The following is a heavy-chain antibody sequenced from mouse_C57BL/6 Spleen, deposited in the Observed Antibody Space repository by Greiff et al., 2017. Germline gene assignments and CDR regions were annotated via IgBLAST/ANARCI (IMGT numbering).Heavy chain of an antibody. Sequence: EVQLVESGGGLVKPGGSLKLSCAASGFTFSSYAMSWVRQTPEKRLEWVATISDGGSYTYYPDNVKGRFTISRDNATNNLYLQMSHLKSEDTAMYYCARGEDYEDYAMDYWGQGTSVTVSS. J-gene: IGHJ4*01. V-gene: IGHV5-4*01. CDR2: ISDGGSYT. CDR1: GFTFSSYA. CDR3: ARGEDYEDYAMDY. D-gene: IGHD2-4*01.